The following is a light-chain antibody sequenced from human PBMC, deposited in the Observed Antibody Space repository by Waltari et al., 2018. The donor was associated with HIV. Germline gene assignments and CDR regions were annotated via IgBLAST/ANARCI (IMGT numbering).Light chain of an antibody. CDR3: VLYMGSGFWV. J-gene: IGLJ3*02. CDR2: STN. V-gene: IGLV8-61*01. CDR1: SGSVSTSYY. Sequence: QAVVTQEPSFSVSPGGTVTLTCGLSSGSVSTSYYPSWYQQTPGQAPRTLIYSTNCRSSGVPDRFSGSILGNQAALTITGAQADDESDYYCVLYMGSGFWVFGGGTKVTVL.